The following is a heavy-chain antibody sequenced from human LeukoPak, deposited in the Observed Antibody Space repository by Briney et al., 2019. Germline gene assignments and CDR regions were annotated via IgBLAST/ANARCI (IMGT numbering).Heavy chain of an antibody. CDR3: ARGKAARYYYYYGMDV. CDR2: IYYSGST. Sequence: SSETLSLTCTVSGGSISSYYWSWLRQPPGKGLEWIGYIYYSGSTNYNPSLKSRVTISVDTSKNQFSLKLSSVTAADTAVYYCARGKAARYYYYYGMDVWGQGTTVTVPS. V-gene: IGHV4-59*01. D-gene: IGHD6-6*01. CDR1: GGSISSYY. J-gene: IGHJ6*02.